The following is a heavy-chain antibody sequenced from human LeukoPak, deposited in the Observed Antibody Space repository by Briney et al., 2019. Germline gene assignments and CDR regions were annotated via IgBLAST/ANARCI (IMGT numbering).Heavy chain of an antibody. Sequence: ASVKVSCKASGYTFTGYYMHWVRQAPGQGLEWMGWINPNSGGTNYAQKLQGRVTMTTDTSTSTAYMELRSLRSDDTAVYYCARAYGGSYGTFDYWGQGTLVTVSS. J-gene: IGHJ4*02. CDR1: GYTFTGYY. D-gene: IGHD1-26*01. CDR2: INPNSGGT. CDR3: ARAYGGSYGTFDY. V-gene: IGHV1-2*02.